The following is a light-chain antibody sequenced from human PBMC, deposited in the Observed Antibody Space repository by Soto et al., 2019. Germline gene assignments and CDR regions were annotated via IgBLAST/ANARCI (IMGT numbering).Light chain of an antibody. CDR3: QQSYSTLLLT. Sequence: DFQMTQSPSSLSASVGDNITITCRASQNIRTFLNWYLQKPGKAPKLLIYAASNLQSGVPSRFSGSGSGTDFTLTISSLQPEDFATYYCQQSYSTLLLTFGGGTKVEIK. CDR1: QNIRTF. CDR2: AAS. J-gene: IGKJ4*01. V-gene: IGKV1-39*01.